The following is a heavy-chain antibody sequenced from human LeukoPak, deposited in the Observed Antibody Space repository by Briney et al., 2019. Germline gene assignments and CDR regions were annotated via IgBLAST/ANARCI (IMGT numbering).Heavy chain of an antibody. D-gene: IGHD6-13*01. Sequence: SETLSLTCTVSGGSISSYYWSWIRQPAGKGLEWIGRIYTSGSTNYNPSLKSRVTMSVDTSKNQFSLKLSSVTAADTAVYYCARDGGYSSSWYGSYFDYWGQGTLVNVSS. J-gene: IGHJ4*02. CDR1: GGSISSYY. V-gene: IGHV4-4*07. CDR3: ARDGGYSSSWYGSYFDY. CDR2: IYTSGST.